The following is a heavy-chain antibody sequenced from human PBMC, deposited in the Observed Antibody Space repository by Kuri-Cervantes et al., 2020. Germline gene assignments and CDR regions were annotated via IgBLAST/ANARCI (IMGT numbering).Heavy chain of an antibody. CDR2: IKSKTDGGTT. V-gene: IGHV3-15*01. Sequence: GGSLRLSCAASGFTFKNAWMSWVRQAPGKGLEWVGRIKSKTDGGTTDYAAPVKGRFTISRDDSSNTLFLEMNSLKTEDTAVYYCTTDIGAAHDYWGQGGLVTVSS. CDR3: TTDIGAAHDY. D-gene: IGHD1-26*01. CDR1: GFTFKNAW. J-gene: IGHJ4*02.